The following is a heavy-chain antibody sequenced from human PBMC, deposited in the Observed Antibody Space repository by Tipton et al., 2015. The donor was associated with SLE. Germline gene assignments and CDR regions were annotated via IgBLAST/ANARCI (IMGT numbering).Heavy chain of an antibody. J-gene: IGHJ4*02. CDR2: ISWNSVTA. D-gene: IGHD3-3*01. Sequence: SLRLSCAASGFNFDDYAMHWVRQVPGQGLEWVSGISWNSVTAAYADSVKGRFTISRDDAKSSLYMQINGVRGEDTALYYCARAPGGRFLDETYHFDFWGQGTLVTVSS. V-gene: IGHV3-9*01. CDR3: ARAPGGRFLDETYHFDF. CDR1: GFNFDDYA.